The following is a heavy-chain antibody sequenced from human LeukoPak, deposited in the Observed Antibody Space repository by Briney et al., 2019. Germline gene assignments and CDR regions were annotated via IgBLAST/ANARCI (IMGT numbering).Heavy chain of an antibody. V-gene: IGHV4-59*12. Sequence: PSETLSLTCTVSGGSISSYYWSWIRQPPGKGLEWIGYIYYGGSTNYNPSLKSRVTISVDTSKNQFSLKLSSVTAADTAVYYCARVPLLEWSHHFDYWGQGTLVTVSS. D-gene: IGHD3-3*01. CDR3: ARVPLLEWSHHFDY. CDR1: GGSISSYY. CDR2: IYYGGST. J-gene: IGHJ4*02.